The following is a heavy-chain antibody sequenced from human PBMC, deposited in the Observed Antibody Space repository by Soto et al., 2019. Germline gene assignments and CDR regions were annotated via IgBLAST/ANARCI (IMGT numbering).Heavy chain of an antibody. V-gene: IGHV3-15*07. D-gene: IGHD4-17*01. CDR3: TTLDGDYPASAWYYYYVMDV. CDR1: GFTFSTYS. CDR2: IYGNGGTT. Sequence: PGGSLRLSCAGSGFTFSTYSMNWVRQAPGKGLEWVSGIYGNGGTTDYAVPVKGRFTISRDNSKNTLYLQMNSLKTEDTAVYYCTTLDGDYPASAWYYYYVMDVWGQGTTVTVSS. J-gene: IGHJ6*02.